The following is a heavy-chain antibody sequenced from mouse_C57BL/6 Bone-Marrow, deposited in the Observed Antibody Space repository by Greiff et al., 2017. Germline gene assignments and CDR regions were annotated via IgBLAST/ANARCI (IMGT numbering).Heavy chain of an antibody. Sequence: LVEPGASVKMSCKASGYTFTDSYMNWVKQSHGKSLEWIGVIHPYNGGTSYNQKFKGNATLTVDKSSSTAYMALNSVTSEDFAVYYCARDVYYDCDGAYWGQGTLVTVSA. D-gene: IGHD2-4*01. CDR1: GYTFTDSY. V-gene: IGHV1-19*01. J-gene: IGHJ3*01. CDR2: IHPYNGGT. CDR3: ARDVYYDCDGAY.